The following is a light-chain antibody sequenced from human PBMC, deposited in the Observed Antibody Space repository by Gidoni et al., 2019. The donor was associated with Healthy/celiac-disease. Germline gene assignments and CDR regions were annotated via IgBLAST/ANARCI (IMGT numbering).Light chain of an antibody. CDR2: DAS. Sequence: EIELTQSPATLSLSPGERTTLSCRASPSVSSYLAWYQQKPGQAPRLLIYDASNRATGIPARFSGSGSGTDFTLTISSLEPEDFAVYYCQQRSNWPLITFGQGTRLEIK. V-gene: IGKV3-11*01. CDR3: QQRSNWPLIT. CDR1: PSVSSY. J-gene: IGKJ5*01.